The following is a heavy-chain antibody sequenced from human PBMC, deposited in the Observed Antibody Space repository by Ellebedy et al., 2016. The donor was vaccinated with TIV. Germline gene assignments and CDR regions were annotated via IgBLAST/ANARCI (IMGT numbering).Heavy chain of an antibody. CDR2: IYHSGST. Sequence: MPSETLSLTCAVSGGSISSSNWWSWVRQPPGKGLEWIGEIYHSGSTNYNPSLRGRVTMSLDTSKNHFSLNLTSVTAADTAVYYCATAVRDDWSLSLWGQGTQVTVSS. D-gene: IGHD3-9*01. CDR3: ATAVRDDWSLSL. V-gene: IGHV4-4*02. CDR1: GGSISSSNW. J-gene: IGHJ4*02.